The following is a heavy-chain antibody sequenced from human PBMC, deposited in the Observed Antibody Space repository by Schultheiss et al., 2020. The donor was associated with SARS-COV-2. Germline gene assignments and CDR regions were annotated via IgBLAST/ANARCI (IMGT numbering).Heavy chain of an antibody. V-gene: IGHV4-39*07. CDR3: ARGWGDAFDI. D-gene: IGHD3-16*01. CDR1: GGSISSSSYY. Sequence: SQTLSLTCTVSGGSISSSSYYWGWIRQPPGKGLEWIGSIYYSGSTYYNPSLKSRVTISVDTSKNQFSLKLSSVTAADTAVYYCARGWGDAFDIWGQGTMVTVSS. J-gene: IGHJ3*02. CDR2: IYYSGST.